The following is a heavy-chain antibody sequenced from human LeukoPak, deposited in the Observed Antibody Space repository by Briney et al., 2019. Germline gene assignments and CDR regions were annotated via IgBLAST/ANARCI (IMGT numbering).Heavy chain of an antibody. CDR1: GGSISSYY. V-gene: IGHV4-4*07. CDR2: IYTSGST. CDR3: ARDAYYDILTGYAYYGMDV. Sequence: PSETLSLTCTVPGGSISSYYWSWIRQPAGKGLEWIGRIYTSGSTNYNPSLKSRVTMSVDTSKNQFSLKLSSVTAADTAVYYCARDAYYDILTGYAYYGMDVWGQGTTVTVSS. D-gene: IGHD3-9*01. J-gene: IGHJ6*02.